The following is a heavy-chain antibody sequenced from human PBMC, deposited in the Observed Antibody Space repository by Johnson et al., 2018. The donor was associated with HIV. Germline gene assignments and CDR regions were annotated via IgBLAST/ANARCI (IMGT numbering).Heavy chain of an antibody. CDR3: ARCSDPGYSSSWYLAAAFDI. V-gene: IGHV3-11*01. CDR2: ISSSGSTL. D-gene: IGHD6-13*01. J-gene: IGHJ3*02. CDR1: GFTFHDSY. Sequence: QVQLVESGGDLVKPGGSLRLSCAASGFTFHDSYMSWIRQAPGKGLAWVSYISSSGSTLYYADSVKGRFTISRANAKNSLYLQMNSLRAEDSAVYYCARCSDPGYSSSWYLAAAFDIWGQGTMVTVSS.